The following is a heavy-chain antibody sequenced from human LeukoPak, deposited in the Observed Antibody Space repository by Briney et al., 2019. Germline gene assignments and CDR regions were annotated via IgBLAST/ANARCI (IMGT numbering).Heavy chain of an antibody. Sequence: GGSLRLSCAASGFTFSSYWMSWVRQAPGKGLEWVANIKQDGSEKYYVDSVKGRFTISRDNAKNSLYLQMNSLRAEDTAVYYCAGEINYSNYGYYYYYGMDVWGRGTTVTVSS. J-gene: IGHJ6*02. D-gene: IGHD4-11*01. V-gene: IGHV3-7*01. CDR1: GFTFSSYW. CDR3: AGEINYSNYGYYYYYGMDV. CDR2: IKQDGSEK.